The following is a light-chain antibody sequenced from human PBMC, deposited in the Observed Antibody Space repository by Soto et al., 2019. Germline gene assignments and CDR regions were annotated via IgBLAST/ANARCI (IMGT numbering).Light chain of an antibody. CDR3: QQVKSFLPLT. V-gene: IGKV1-9*01. CDR2: AAS. J-gene: IGKJ4*01. Sequence: IQLTQSPSSLSASVGDSVTINCRASQDISSHLAWYQQKPGKAPKVLIYAASTLESGVTSRFSGSGSGTDVTLTIISLQPEDFATYYCQQVKSFLPLTFGGGTKVEIK. CDR1: QDISSH.